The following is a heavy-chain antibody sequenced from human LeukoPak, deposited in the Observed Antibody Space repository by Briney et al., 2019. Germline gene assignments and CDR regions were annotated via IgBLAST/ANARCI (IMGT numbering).Heavy chain of an antibody. CDR3: ARERRAWGEDF. CDR1: GYTFIGYY. D-gene: IGHD3-16*01. J-gene: IGHJ4*02. CDR2: IKPSSGGT. Sequence: ASVKVSCKASGYTFIGYYIHWVRQAPGQGLEWMGWIKPSSGGTNYAQKFQGRVTMTRDTSTSTVYMELNSLGSEDTAVYYCARERRAWGEDFWGQGTLVTVSS. V-gene: IGHV1-2*02.